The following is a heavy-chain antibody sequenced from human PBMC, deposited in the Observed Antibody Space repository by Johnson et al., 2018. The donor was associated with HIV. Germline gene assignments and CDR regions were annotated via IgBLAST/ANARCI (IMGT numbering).Heavy chain of an antibody. CDR3: AQGYYDILTGYYDAFDI. V-gene: IGHV3-30*02. D-gene: IGHD3-9*01. J-gene: IGHJ3*02. CDR1: GFTFSNYA. Sequence: QVQLVESGGGLVKPGGSLRLSCAASGFTFSNYAMSWVRQAPGKGLEWVAFIRYDASNRYYSDSVMGRFTISRDNSKNTVFLQMNSLRAEDTAVYYCAQGYYDILTGYYDAFDIWGQGTMVTVSS. CDR2: IRYDASNR.